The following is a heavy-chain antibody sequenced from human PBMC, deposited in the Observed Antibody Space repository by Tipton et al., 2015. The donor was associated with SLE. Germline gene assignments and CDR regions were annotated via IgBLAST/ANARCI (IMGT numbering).Heavy chain of an antibody. CDR1: GGSISSGSYY. Sequence: SCTVSGGSISSGSYYWSWIRQPAGKGLEWIGRIYTSGSTNYNPSLKSRVTISVDTSKNQFSLKLSSVTAADTAVYYCAREGIAAAGTPPFDYWGQGTLVTVSS. V-gene: IGHV4-61*02. J-gene: IGHJ4*02. CDR3: AREGIAAAGTPPFDY. D-gene: IGHD6-13*01. CDR2: IYTSGST.